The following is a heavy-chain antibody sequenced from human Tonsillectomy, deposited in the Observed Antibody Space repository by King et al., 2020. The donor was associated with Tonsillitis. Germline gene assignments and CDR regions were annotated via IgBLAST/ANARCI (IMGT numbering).Heavy chain of an antibody. CDR1: GFTFSSYA. V-gene: IGHV3-23*04. Sequence: VQLVESGGGLVQPGGSLRLSCAASGFTFSSYAMSWVRQAPGKGLEWVSAISGSGGSTYYADSVKGRFTISRDNSKKPLYLQMNSLRAEDTAVYYCAKTTRLEDYYYGMDVWGQGTTVTVSS. D-gene: IGHD1-1*01. CDR3: AKTTRLEDYYYGMDV. J-gene: IGHJ6*02. CDR2: ISGSGGST.